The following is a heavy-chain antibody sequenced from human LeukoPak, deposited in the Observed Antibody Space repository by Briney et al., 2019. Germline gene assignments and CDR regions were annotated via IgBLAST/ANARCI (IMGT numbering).Heavy chain of an antibody. CDR3: ARDKPQWLVGYYYGIDV. V-gene: IGHV3-48*04. CDR2: ISSSGTTI. J-gene: IGHJ6*02. D-gene: IGHD6-19*01. CDR1: GFTFSSYS. Sequence: GGSLRLSCAASGFTFSSYSMNWVRQAPGKGLEWVSKISSSGTTIYYADSVKGRFTISRDNAKNSLYLQMNSLRAEDTAVYYCARDKPQWLVGYYYGIDVWGQGTTVTVSS.